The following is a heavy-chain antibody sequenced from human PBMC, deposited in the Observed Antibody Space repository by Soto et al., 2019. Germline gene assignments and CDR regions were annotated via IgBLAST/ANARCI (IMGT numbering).Heavy chain of an antibody. CDR2: MNPNSGDT. CDR3: TGRALVDV. D-gene: IGHD2-15*01. CDR1: GYTFTSYD. Sequence: ASVKVSCKASGYTFTSYDINWVRQATGQGLEWLGWMNPNSGDTGYAQKLQGRVTMTRNTSISTAYMELSSLTSDDTAVYYCTGRALVDVWGQGTTVTVSS. V-gene: IGHV1-8*01. J-gene: IGHJ6*02.